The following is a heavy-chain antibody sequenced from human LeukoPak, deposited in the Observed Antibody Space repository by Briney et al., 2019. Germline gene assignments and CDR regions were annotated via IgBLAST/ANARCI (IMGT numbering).Heavy chain of an antibody. CDR2: ISGSGGST. J-gene: IGHJ4*02. CDR3: AKDLSAYYYDSSGY. D-gene: IGHD3-22*01. V-gene: IGHV3-23*01. Sequence: AGGSLRLSCAASGFTFSSYAMSWVRQAPGKGLEWVSAISGSGGSTYYADSVKGRFTISRDNSKNTLYLQMNSLRAEDTAVYYCAKDLSAYYYDSSGYWGQGTLVTVSS. CDR1: GFTFSSYA.